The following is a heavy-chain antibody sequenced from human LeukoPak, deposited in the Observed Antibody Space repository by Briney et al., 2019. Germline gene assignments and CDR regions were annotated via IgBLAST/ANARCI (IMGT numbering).Heavy chain of an antibody. J-gene: IGHJ4*02. CDR3: AKDRGATVTTCFDY. Sequence: PGGFLRLSCAASGFAFDDYAMHWVRQAPGKGLEWVSGISWNSGSIGYADSVKGRFTISRDNAKNSLYLQMNSLRAEDTALYYCAKDRGATVTTCFDYWGQGTLVTVSS. CDR2: ISWNSGSI. CDR1: GFAFDDYA. D-gene: IGHD4-17*01. V-gene: IGHV3-9*01.